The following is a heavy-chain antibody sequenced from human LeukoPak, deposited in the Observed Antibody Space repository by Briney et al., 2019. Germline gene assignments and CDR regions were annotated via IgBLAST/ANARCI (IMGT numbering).Heavy chain of an antibody. CDR2: IGGSGVGT. Sequence: HPGGSLRLSCAASGFTFSTYAMSWVRQAPGKGLEWVSAIGGSGVGTYYADSVKGRFTISRDNSKTTLDLQMNSPRAEDTAVYYCAKGFSGHDSDFDYWGQGTPVTVSS. CDR3: AKGFSGHDSDFDY. CDR1: GFTFSTYA. J-gene: IGHJ4*02. V-gene: IGHV3-23*01. D-gene: IGHD5-12*01.